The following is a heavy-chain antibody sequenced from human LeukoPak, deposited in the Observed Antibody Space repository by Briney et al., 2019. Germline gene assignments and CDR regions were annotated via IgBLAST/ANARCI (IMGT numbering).Heavy chain of an antibody. D-gene: IGHD2-2*01. CDR3: AKGGYCSSSSCYYGWFEP. Sequence: GGSLRLSCAASGFTFSSYKMNWVRQAPGKGLEWVSTTSAGGSSTYYADSVKGRFTISRDNSKNTFYLQMNSLRAEDTAAYYCAKGGYCSSSSCYYGWFEPWGQGTLVTVSS. CDR1: GFTFSSYK. CDR2: TSAGGSST. V-gene: IGHV3-23*01. J-gene: IGHJ5*02.